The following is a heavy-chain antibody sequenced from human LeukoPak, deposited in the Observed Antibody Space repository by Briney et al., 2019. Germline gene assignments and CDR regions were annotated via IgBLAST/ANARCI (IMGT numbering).Heavy chain of an antibody. CDR3: ARSISYGSAFDI. J-gene: IGHJ3*02. V-gene: IGHV4-59*12. CDR1: GAAIRSYY. D-gene: IGHD5-18*01. CDR2: MSNSGST. Sequence: SETLSLTCTVSGAAIRSYYWSWIRQPPGRGLEWIGYMSNSGSTYYNPSLKSRVTISGDTSKNQFSLKLSSVTAADTAVYYCARSISYGSAFDIWGQGTMVTVSS.